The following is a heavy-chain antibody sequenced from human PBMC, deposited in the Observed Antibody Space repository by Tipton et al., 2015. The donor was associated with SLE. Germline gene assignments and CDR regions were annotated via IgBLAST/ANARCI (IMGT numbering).Heavy chain of an antibody. Sequence: LRLSCAASGFTFSSYAMSWVRQAPGKGLEWIGYIYYSGSTNYNPSLKSRVTISVDTSKNQFSLKLSSVTAADTAVYYCARYPESNYHWFGPWGQGALVTVSS. CDR3: ARYPESNYHWFGP. CDR2: IYYSGST. CDR1: GFTFSSYA. V-gene: IGHV4-59*12. D-gene: IGHD4-11*01. J-gene: IGHJ5*02.